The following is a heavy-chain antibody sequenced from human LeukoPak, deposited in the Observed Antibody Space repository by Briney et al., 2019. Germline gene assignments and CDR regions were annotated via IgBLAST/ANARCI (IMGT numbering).Heavy chain of an antibody. CDR1: GFTFSSYS. CDR3: ARELVRGVDKAKGDY. V-gene: IGHV3-48*04. Sequence: HPGGSLRLSCAASGFTFSSYSMNWVRQAPGKGLEWVSYISSSSSTIYYADSVKGRFTISRDNAKNSLYLQMNSLRAEDTAVYYCARELVRGVDKAKGDYWGPGTLVTVSS. D-gene: IGHD3-10*01. J-gene: IGHJ4*02. CDR2: ISSSSSTI.